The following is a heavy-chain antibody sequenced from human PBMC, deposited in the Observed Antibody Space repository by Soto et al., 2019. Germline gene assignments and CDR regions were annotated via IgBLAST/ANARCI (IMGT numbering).Heavy chain of an antibody. D-gene: IGHD3-16*01. Sequence: EVQLEESGGGLVQPGGSLRLACAGSGFKFSSYEMNWVRQPPGKGLEWLSFILHSGDIIYYADSVKGRFTISRDNAKNLLYLHMNTLRDEDTAIYYCATRLSVSYGPLFDQWGQGTLVTVSS. J-gene: IGHJ4*02. CDR1: GFKFSSYE. CDR3: ATRLSVSYGPLFDQ. V-gene: IGHV3-48*03. CDR2: ILHSGDII.